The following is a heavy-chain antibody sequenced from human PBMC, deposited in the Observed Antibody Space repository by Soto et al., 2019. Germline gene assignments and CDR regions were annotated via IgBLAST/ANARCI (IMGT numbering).Heavy chain of an antibody. D-gene: IGHD4-17*01. J-gene: IGHJ4*02. CDR1: GFTFSAYY. CDR3: ARCRMTTGSPAVY. V-gene: IGHV3-11*01. CDR2: ISSSGSTI. Sequence: GGSLRLSCAASGFTFSAYYMSWLRQAPGKGLEWVSYISSSGSTIYYADSVKGRFTISRDNAKNSLYLQMNSLRAEDTAVYYCARCRMTTGSPAVYWGQGTLVTVSS.